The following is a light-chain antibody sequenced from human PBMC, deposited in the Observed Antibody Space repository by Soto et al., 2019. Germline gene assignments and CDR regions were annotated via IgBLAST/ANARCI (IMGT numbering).Light chain of an antibody. CDR3: QHYNSYAEA. Sequence: DIRMTQSPSTLSGSVGDRVTITCRASQTISSWLAWYQQKPGKAPKLLIYKASTLKSGVPPRFSGSGSGTEFTLTISSLQTDDFATYYCQHYNSYAEAFGQGTKVELK. J-gene: IGKJ1*01. V-gene: IGKV1-5*03. CDR2: KAS. CDR1: QTISSW.